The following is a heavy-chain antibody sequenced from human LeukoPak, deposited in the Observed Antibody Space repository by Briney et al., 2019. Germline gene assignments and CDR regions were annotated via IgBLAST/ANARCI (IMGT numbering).Heavy chain of an antibody. D-gene: IGHD3-10*01. CDR3: ARGLYYGSGRSNWFDP. J-gene: IGHJ5*02. Sequence: SETLSLTCTVSGASISSSGYYWSWIRQHPGKGLEWIGYIYYLGTTNYNPSLKSRVTISVDTSKNQFSLKLSSVTAADTAVYYCARGLYYGSGRSNWFDPWGQGTLVTVSS. V-gene: IGHV4-31*03. CDR1: GASISSSGYY. CDR2: IYYLGTT.